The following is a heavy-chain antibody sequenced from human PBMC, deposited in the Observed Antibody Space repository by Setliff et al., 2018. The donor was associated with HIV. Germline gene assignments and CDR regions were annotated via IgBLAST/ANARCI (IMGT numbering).Heavy chain of an antibody. V-gene: IGHV1-69*05. D-gene: IGHD6-13*01. J-gene: IGHJ4*02. CDR3: AREVAAAGTHPGGSDY. Sequence: VASVKVSCKSSAGSFSIFAINWVRQAPGQGLEWMGGMMTIFSTTNYARKFQGRVTMTRDTSTSTVYMELSSLRSEDTAVYYCAREVAAAGTHPGGSDYWGQGTLVTVSS. CDR2: MMTIFSTT. CDR1: AGSFSIFA.